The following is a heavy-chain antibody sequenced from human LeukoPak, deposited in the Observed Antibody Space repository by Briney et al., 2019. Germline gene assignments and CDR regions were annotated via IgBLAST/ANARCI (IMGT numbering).Heavy chain of an antibody. J-gene: IGHJ4*01. V-gene: IGHV4-59*01. CDR2: IDHSWST. CDR3: ARAYSTTCPFDF. Sequence: WETVSLTCTVSGGSISTYYWTWIRQSPGKELEWIGYIDHSWSTNYNPSLESRVTMSVDPSKKQFSLRLPSLTEADTAVYYCARAYSTTCPFDFWGPGTLVTVSS. CDR1: GGSISTYY. D-gene: IGHD6-13*01.